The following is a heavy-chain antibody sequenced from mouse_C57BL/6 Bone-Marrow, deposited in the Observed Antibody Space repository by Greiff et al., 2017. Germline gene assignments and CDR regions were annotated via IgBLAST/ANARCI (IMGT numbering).Heavy chain of an antibody. CDR2: IYPGDGDT. J-gene: IGHJ2*01. V-gene: IGHV1-80*01. Sequence: VQLQQPGAELVKPGASVKISCKVSGYAFITYWLNWVKQRPGKGLEWIGQIYPGDGDTNYNGKFKGKATLTADKSSSTAYMQMSGHTSEDYAVYVCERDWDYFDYWGQGTTLTVSS. CDR1: GYAFITYW. CDR3: ERDWDYFDY. D-gene: IGHD4-1*01.